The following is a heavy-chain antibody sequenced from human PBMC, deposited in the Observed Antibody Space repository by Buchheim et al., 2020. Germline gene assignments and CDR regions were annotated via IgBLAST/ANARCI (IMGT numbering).Heavy chain of an antibody. CDR2: IFHSGDT. V-gene: IGHV4-4*02. D-gene: IGHD3-22*01. J-gene: IGHJ3*02. CDR1: GGSIRTNNW. Sequence: QVQLQESGPGLVRPSETLSLTCAVSGGSIRTNNWWTWVRQPPEMGLEWVGEIFHSGDTNYNPSLKSRVVMSVDKSKNQFSLKLSSVTAADTAVYYCARQISSDDAFDIWGQGT. CDR3: ARQISSDDAFDI.